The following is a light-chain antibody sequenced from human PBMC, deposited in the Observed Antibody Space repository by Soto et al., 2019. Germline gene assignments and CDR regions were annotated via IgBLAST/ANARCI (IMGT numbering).Light chain of an antibody. V-gene: IGKV3-15*01. CDR1: QSVSSN. J-gene: IGKJ4*01. Sequence: EILVTQSPGTLSVSPGERATLSCRASQSVSSNLAWYQQKPGQAPRLLIYGASTRATGIPARFSGSGSGTEFTLTISSLQSEDFAVYYCQKHNNWPLLTFGGGTNVDIK. CDR3: QKHNNWPLLT. CDR2: GAS.